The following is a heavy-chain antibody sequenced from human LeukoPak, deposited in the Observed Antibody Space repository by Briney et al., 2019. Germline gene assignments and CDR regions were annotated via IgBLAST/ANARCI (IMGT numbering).Heavy chain of an antibody. D-gene: IGHD3-16*01. V-gene: IGHV1-69*04. CDR1: GGTFSSHA. J-gene: IGHJ6*02. CDR3: AGNPLGTEMLMGYYYYGMDV. Sequence: ASLKVSCKASGGTFSSHALSWVRQAPGQGLKWMGRITPMFGVTDYAQNFQGRFTITADKSTTTVYMELTSLRSEDTAVYYCAGNPLGTEMLMGYYYYGMDVWGQGTTVTVSS. CDR2: ITPMFGVT.